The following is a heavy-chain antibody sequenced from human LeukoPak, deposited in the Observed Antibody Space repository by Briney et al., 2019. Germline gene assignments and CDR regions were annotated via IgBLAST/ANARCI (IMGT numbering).Heavy chain of an antibody. CDR1: GFTFTTYA. D-gene: IGHD3-22*01. V-gene: IGHV3-48*01. J-gene: IGHJ3*02. Sequence: GGSLRLSCAASGFTFTTYAMNWVRQAPGKGLEWVSYISSSSSTIYCVDSVKGRFTISRDNAKNSLYLQMNSLRAEDTAVYYCARDPQEYYDSSGAFDIWGQGTMVTVSS. CDR2: ISSSSSTI. CDR3: ARDPQEYYDSSGAFDI.